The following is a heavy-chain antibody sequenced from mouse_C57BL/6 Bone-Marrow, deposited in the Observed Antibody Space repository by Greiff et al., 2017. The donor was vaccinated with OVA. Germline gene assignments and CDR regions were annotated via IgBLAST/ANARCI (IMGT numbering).Heavy chain of an antibody. V-gene: IGHV1-39*01. CDR1: GYSFTDYN. Sequence: EVQVVESGPELVKPGASVKISCKASGYSFTDYNMNWVKQSNGKSLEWIGVINPNYGTTSYNQKFKGKATLTVDKSSSTAYMQLSSLTSEDSAVYYCARLDGSSYGVWFAYWGQGTLVTVSA. J-gene: IGHJ3*01. CDR3: ARLDGSSYGVWFAY. D-gene: IGHD1-1*01. CDR2: INPNYGTT.